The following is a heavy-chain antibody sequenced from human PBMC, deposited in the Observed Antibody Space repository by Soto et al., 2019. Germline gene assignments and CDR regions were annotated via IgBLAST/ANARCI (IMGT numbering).Heavy chain of an antibody. V-gene: IGHV3-13*01. CDR2: IGTAGDT. CDR1: GFTFNSYD. D-gene: IGHD2-15*01. J-gene: IGHJ6*03. Sequence: GGSLRLSCSASGFTFNSYDMPGVRQATGKGLEWVSAIGTAGDTYYPGSVKGRFTISRENAKNSLYLQMNSLRAGDTAVYYCARGRYCSGASCYGTLYYYYYMDVWGKGTTVTVSS. CDR3: ARGRYCSGASCYGTLYYYYYMDV.